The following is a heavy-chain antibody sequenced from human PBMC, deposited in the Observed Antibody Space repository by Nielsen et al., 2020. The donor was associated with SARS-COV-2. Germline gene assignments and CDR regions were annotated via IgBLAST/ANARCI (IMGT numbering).Heavy chain of an antibody. CDR2: ISESSTYT. CDR1: GSTFSDYY. J-gene: IGHJ4*02. V-gene: IGHV3-11*03. Sequence: GESLKISCAASGSTFSDYYMTWIRQVPGKGLEWVSYISESSTYTNYADSVKGRFTVSRDNARNSLYLHMNSLRVEDTAVYYCATRQWPDSWGQGTVVTVSS. CDR3: ATRQWPDS. D-gene: IGHD6-19*01.